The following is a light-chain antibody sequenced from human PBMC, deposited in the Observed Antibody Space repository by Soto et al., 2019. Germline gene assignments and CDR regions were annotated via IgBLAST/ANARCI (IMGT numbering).Light chain of an antibody. Sequence: QSALTQPASVSGSPGQSITISCTGTSSDVGGYNYVSWYQQHPGKAPKLMIYEVSNRPSGVSNRFSGSKSGNTAFLTISGLQAEDEADYYCSSFGTGTKLTVL. CDR2: EVS. J-gene: IGLJ1*01. CDR3: SS. CDR1: SSDVGGYNY. V-gene: IGLV2-14*01.